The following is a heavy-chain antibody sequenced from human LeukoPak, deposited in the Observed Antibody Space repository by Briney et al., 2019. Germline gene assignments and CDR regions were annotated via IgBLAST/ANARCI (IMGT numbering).Heavy chain of an antibody. CDR3: AKDFGGSDYDWYFDL. V-gene: IGHV3-7*03. Sequence: GGSLRLSCAASGFTFSSNWMNWVRQAPGKGLEWVAHIKHDGSEKYYVDSVKGRFTISRDNAKNSLYLQMNSLRVEDTAIYYCAKDFGGSDYDWYFDLWGRGTVVTVSS. D-gene: IGHD1-26*01. CDR2: IKHDGSEK. J-gene: IGHJ2*01. CDR1: GFTFSSNW.